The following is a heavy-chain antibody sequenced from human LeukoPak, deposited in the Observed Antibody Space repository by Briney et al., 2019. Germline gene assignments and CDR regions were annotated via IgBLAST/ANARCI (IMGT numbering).Heavy chain of an antibody. CDR3: ARGVGQQLATGY. J-gene: IGHJ4*02. D-gene: IGHD6-13*01. CDR1: GYTFTSYY. CDR2: INPSGGST. Sequence: ASVKVSCKASGYTFTSYYMHWVRQAPGQGLEWMGIINPSGGSTSYAQKFQGRVTMTRDTSISTAYMELSRLRSDDTAVYYCARGVGQQLATGYWGQGTLVTVSS. V-gene: IGHV1-46*01.